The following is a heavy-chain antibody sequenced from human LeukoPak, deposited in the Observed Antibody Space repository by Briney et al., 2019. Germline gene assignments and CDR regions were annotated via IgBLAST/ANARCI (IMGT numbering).Heavy chain of an antibody. CDR2: IYYSGST. CDR3: ARGGGSYYYYYYMDV. Sequence: SETLSLTCTVSGGSISSSSYYWGWIRQPPGKGLEWIGSIYYSGSTYYNPSLKSRVTISVDTSKNQFSLKLSSVTAADKAVYYCARGGGSYYYYYYMDVWGKGTTVTVSS. J-gene: IGHJ6*03. CDR1: GGSISSSSYY. D-gene: IGHD1-26*01. V-gene: IGHV4-39*07.